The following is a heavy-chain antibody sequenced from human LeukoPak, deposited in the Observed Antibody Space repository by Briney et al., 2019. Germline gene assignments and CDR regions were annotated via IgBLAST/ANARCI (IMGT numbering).Heavy chain of an antibody. CDR2: ISSDGSNK. D-gene: IGHD5-24*01. CDR1: GFTFSGYW. CDR3: ARRSRDGWYFDY. J-gene: IGHJ4*02. V-gene: IGHV3-30*09. Sequence: GGSLRLSCAASGFTFSGYWMTWLRQAPGKGLEWVSIISSDGSNKYYADSVKGRFAISRDNSNNTLYLQMNSLRAEDTAVYYCARRSRDGWYFDYWGQGTLVTVSS.